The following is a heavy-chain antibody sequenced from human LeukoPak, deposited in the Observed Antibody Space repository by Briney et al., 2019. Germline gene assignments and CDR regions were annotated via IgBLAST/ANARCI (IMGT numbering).Heavy chain of an antibody. D-gene: IGHD6-19*01. J-gene: IGHJ4*02. V-gene: IGHV4-59*01. Sequence: SETQSLTCTVSGGSISSYYWSWIRQPPGKGLEWIGYIDYSASTNYNPSLKSRVTISVDTSKNQFSLKLSSVTAADTAIYYCARDGRAGSLFAYWGQGTLVTVSS. CDR2: IDYSAST. CDR3: ARDGRAGSLFAY. CDR1: GGSISSYY.